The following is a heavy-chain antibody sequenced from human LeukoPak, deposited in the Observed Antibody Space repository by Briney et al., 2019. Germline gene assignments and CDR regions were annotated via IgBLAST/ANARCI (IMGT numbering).Heavy chain of an antibody. Sequence: SETLSLTCAVYGGSFSGYYWSWIRQPPGKGLEWIGEINHSGSTNYNPSLKSRGTISVDTSKNQFSLKLSSVTAADTAVYYCARKGNAVSGMDVWGQGTTVTVSS. CDR1: GGSFSGYY. CDR3: ARKGNAVSGMDV. D-gene: IGHD4-23*01. V-gene: IGHV4-34*01. J-gene: IGHJ6*02. CDR2: INHSGST.